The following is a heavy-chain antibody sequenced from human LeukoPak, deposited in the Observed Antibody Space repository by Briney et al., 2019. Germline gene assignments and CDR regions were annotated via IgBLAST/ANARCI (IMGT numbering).Heavy chain of an antibody. V-gene: IGHV4-59*01. CDR3: ARMVPSSSSGNDAFDI. D-gene: IGHD6-6*01. CDR2: IYYSGST. Sequence: SETLSLTCTVSGGSISSYYWSWIRQPPGKGLEWIGYIYYSGSTNYNPSLKSRVTISVDTSKNQFSLKLSSVTAADTAVYYCARMVPSSSSGNDAFDIWGQGTIVTVSS. J-gene: IGHJ3*02. CDR1: GGSISSYY.